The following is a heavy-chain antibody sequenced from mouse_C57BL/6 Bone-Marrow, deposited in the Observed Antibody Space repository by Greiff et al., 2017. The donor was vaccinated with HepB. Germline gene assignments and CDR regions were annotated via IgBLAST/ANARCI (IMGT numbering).Heavy chain of an antibody. CDR3: DYYGSSYGYYAMDY. V-gene: IGHV14-3*01. J-gene: IGHJ4*01. CDR2: IDPANGNT. D-gene: IGHD1-1*01. Sequence: LVESVAELVRPGASVKLSCTASGFNIKNTYMHWVKQRPEQGLEWIGRIDPANGNTKYAPKFQGKATITADTSSNTAYLQLSSLTSEDTAIYYCDYYGSSYGYYAMDYWGQGTSVTVSS. CDR1: GFNIKNTY.